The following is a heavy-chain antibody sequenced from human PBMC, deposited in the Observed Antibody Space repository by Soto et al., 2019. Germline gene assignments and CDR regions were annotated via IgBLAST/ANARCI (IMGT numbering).Heavy chain of an antibody. V-gene: IGHV4-31*03. D-gene: IGHD3-16*01. J-gene: IGHJ4*02. CDR3: ARKNYDYVWGRHPIFDY. CDR1: GGSISSGGYY. Sequence: PSETLSLTCTVSGGSISSGGYYWSWIRQHPGKGLEWIGYIYYSGSTYYNPSLKSRVTISVDTSKNQFSLKPSSVTAADTAVYYCARKNYDYVWGRHPIFDYWGQGTLVTVSS. CDR2: IYYSGST.